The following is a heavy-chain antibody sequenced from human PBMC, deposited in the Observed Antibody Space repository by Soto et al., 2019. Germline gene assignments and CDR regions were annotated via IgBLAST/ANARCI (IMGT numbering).Heavy chain of an antibody. Sequence: QVQLQESGPGLVKPSQTLSLTCTVSGGSISSGDYYWSWIRQHPGKGLEWIGYIYYSGSTYYNPSLKSRVTISVDTSKNQFSLKLSSVTAADTAVYYCARVDIVVVVAAIRSWYFDLWGRGTLVTVSS. J-gene: IGHJ2*01. CDR3: ARVDIVVVVAAIRSWYFDL. CDR1: GGSISSGDYY. CDR2: IYYSGST. D-gene: IGHD2-15*01. V-gene: IGHV4-31*03.